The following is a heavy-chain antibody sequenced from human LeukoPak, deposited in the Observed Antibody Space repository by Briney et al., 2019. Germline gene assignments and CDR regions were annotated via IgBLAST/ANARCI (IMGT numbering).Heavy chain of an antibody. D-gene: IGHD2-21*02. CDR3: ARDGVVVTAPHPPSDDAFDI. J-gene: IGHJ3*02. Sequence: GGSLRLSCAASGFTFSSYSMNWVRQAPGKGLEWVSYISSSSSTIYYADSVKGRFTISRDNAKNSLYLQMNSLRAEDTAVYYCARDGVVVTAPHPPSDDAFDIWGQGTMVTVSS. CDR2: ISSSSSTI. V-gene: IGHV3-48*01. CDR1: GFTFSSYS.